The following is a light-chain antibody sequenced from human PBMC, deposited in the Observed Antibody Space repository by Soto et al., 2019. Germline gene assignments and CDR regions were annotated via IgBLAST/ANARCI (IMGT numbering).Light chain of an antibody. CDR2: GAS. V-gene: IGKV3-20*01. CDR3: QQYGRSHSIT. Sequence: EIVLTQCPGTLSLSPGERATLSCRASQSVSSSYLAWYQQKPGQAPRLLIYGASSRATGIPDRFSGSGSGTDFTLTISRLEPEDFAVYYCQQYGRSHSITFGQGTRLEIK. J-gene: IGKJ5*01. CDR1: QSVSSSY.